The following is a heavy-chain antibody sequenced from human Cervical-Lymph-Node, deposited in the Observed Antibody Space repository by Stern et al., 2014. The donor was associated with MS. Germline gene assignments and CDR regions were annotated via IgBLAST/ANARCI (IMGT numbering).Heavy chain of an antibody. CDR3: AKADDYAAGIDA. Sequence: EVQLEESGGGMVQPGRSLRLSCEASGFKFDDFAMHWVRQAPGKGLEWVSGLGWNSEGRGYADSVQGRFTISRDNAKSSLYLQMNSLTAEDTALYYCAKADDYAAGIDAWGQGTLGVVSS. CDR2: LGWNSEGR. J-gene: IGHJ5*02. V-gene: IGHV3-9*01. D-gene: IGHD3-16*01. CDR1: GFKFDDFA.